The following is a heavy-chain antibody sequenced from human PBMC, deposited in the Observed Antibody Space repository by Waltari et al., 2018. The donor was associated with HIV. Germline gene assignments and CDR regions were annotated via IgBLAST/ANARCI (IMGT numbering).Heavy chain of an antibody. V-gene: IGHV4-39*01. J-gene: IGHJ4*02. CDR2: VYYSGST. CDR3: APRDYGDYQFDY. Sequence: QLQLQESGPGLVKPSETLSLTYTVSGGSIISNVYYWGWIRQPPGKGLEWIGSVYYSGSTYYNPSLKSRVTISVDTSKNQFYLRLRSVTAADTAVYYCAPRDYGDYQFDYWGRGTLVTVSS. D-gene: IGHD4-17*01. CDR1: GGSIISNVYY.